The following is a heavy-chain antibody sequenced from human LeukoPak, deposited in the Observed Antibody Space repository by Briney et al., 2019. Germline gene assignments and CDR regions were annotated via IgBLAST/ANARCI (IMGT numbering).Heavy chain of an antibody. CDR1: GFTFSSYA. D-gene: IGHD3-10*01. CDR3: AKTGFLGYYFDY. V-gene: IGHV3-23*01. CDR2: ISGSGGST. J-gene: IGHJ4*02. Sequence: PGGSLRLSCAASGFTFSSYAMSWVRQAPGKGLEWVSAISGSGGSTYYADSVKGRFTISRDNSKNTLYLQMNSLRAEVTAVYYCAKTGFLGYYFDYWGQGTLVTVSS.